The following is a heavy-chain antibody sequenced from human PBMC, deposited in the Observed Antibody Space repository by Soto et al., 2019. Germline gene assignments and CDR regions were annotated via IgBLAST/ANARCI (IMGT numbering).Heavy chain of an antibody. CDR2: ISSSSSYI. CDR3: ARASEITIIQDLDY. D-gene: IGHD3-9*01. V-gene: IGHV3-21*01. CDR1: GFTFSSYS. J-gene: IGHJ4*02. Sequence: GGSLRLSCAASGFTFSSYSMNWVRQAPGKGLEWVSSISSSSSYIYYADSVKGRFTISRDNAKNSLYLQMNSLRAEDTAVYYCARASEITIIQDLDYWGQGTLVTVSS.